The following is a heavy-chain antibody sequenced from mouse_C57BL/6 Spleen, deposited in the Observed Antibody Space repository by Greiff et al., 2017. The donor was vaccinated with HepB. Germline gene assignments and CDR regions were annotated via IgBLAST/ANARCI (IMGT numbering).Heavy chain of an antibody. Sequence: VQLKESEGGLVQPGSSMKLSCTASGFTFSDYYMAWVRQVPEKGLEWVANINYDGSSTYYLDSLKSRFIISRDNAKNILYLQMSSLKSEDTATYYCARAGYGNLFAYWGQGTLVTVSA. CDR3: ARAGYGNLFAY. D-gene: IGHD2-1*01. J-gene: IGHJ3*01. CDR1: GFTFSDYY. CDR2: INYDGSST. V-gene: IGHV5-16*01.